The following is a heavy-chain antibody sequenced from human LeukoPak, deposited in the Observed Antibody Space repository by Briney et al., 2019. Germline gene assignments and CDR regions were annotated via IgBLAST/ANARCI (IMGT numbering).Heavy chain of an antibody. CDR2: INWNGGST. Sequence: GGSLRLSCAASGFTFDDYGMSWVRQAPGKGLEWVSGINWNGGSTGYADSVKGRFTISRDNAKNSLYLQMNSLRAEDTALYYCARDLAPWNYYDSSGYYYAPRPDYWGQGTLVTVFS. V-gene: IGHV3-20*04. J-gene: IGHJ4*02. CDR3: ARDLAPWNYYDSSGYYYAPRPDY. CDR1: GFTFDDYG. D-gene: IGHD3-22*01.